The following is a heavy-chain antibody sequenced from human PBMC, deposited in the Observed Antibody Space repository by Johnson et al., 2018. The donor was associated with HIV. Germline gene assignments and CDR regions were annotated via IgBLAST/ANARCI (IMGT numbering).Heavy chain of an antibody. Sequence: QVQLVESGGGVVQPGGSLRLSCVASGFTFSSYGMHWVRQAPGTGLEGVAFIRDDGSNKYYADSVKGRFTISRDNSKNTLHLQMNSLRAEDTAVYYCAKPYYGSGDDAFDIWGQGTMVTVYS. CDR2: IRDDGSNK. CDR3: AKPYYGSGDDAFDI. D-gene: IGHD3-10*01. V-gene: IGHV3-30*02. J-gene: IGHJ3*02. CDR1: GFTFSSYG.